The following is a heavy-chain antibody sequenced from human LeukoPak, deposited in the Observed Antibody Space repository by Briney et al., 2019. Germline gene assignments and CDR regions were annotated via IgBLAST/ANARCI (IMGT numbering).Heavy chain of an antibody. Sequence: PAGSLRLSCVASGFTFSFYWMAWVRQAPGKGLEWVANIKQDGSEKYYVDSARGRFTISRDNAKNSLYLQMNSLRAEDTAVYYCARDEHQYYSESSGRFDFWGQGVLVTVSS. V-gene: IGHV3-7*04. CDR3: ARDEHQYYSESSGRFDF. CDR2: IKQDGSEK. CDR1: GFTFSFYW. D-gene: IGHD3-22*01. J-gene: IGHJ4*02.